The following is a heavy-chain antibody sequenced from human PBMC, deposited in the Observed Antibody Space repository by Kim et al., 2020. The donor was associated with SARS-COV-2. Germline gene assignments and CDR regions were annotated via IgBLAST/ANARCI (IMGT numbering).Heavy chain of an antibody. CDR2: IGTAGDT. D-gene: IGHD2-21*01. J-gene: IGHJ6*02. CDR1: GFTFSSYD. V-gene: IGHV3-13*04. CDR3: ARSISADSSYYYGMDV. Sequence: GGSLRLSCAASGFTFSSYDMHWVRQATGKGLEWVSAIGTAGDTYYPGSVKGRFTISRENAKNSLYLQMNSLRAGDTAVYYCARSISADSSYYYGMDVWGQGTTVTVSS.